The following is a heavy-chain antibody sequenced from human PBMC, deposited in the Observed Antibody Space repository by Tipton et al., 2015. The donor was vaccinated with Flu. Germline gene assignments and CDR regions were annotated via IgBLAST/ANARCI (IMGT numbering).Heavy chain of an antibody. CDR3: ARQYYYGSGSYSFDAFDI. CDR1: GFIVSSNY. D-gene: IGHD3-10*01. J-gene: IGHJ3*02. V-gene: IGHV3-66*02. CDR2: IYSGGST. Sequence: SLRLSCAASGFIVSSNYMSWVRQAPGKGLEWVSVIYSGGSTYYADSVKGRFTISRDNSKNTLYLQMNSLRAEDTAVYYCARQYYYGSGSYSFDAFDIWGQGTMVTVSS.